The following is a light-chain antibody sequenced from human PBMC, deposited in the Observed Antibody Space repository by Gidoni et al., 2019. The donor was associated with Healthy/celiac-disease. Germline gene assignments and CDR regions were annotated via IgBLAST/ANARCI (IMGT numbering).Light chain of an antibody. J-gene: IGKJ4*01. CDR3: QQRSNWRALT. CDR1: QSVSSY. CDR2: DAS. V-gene: IGKV3-11*01. Sequence: EIVLTQSPATLSLSPGERATLSCRASQSVSSYLAWYQQKPGQAPRLLLYDASNRANGIPARFSGSGSGTDFTLTISSLEHEDFAVYYCQQRSNWRALTFGGGTKVEIK.